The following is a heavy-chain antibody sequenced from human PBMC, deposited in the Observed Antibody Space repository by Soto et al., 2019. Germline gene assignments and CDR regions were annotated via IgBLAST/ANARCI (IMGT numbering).Heavy chain of an antibody. J-gene: IGHJ4*02. V-gene: IGHV3-23*01. CDR1: GFTFSSYA. Sequence: GGSMRLSCAASGFTFSSYAMSWVRQAPGKGLEWVSAISGSGGSTYYADSVKGRFTISRDNSKNTLYLQMNSLRAEDTAVYYCAKGIHMNKYYFDYWGQGTLVTVSS. CDR2: ISGSGGST. CDR3: AKGIHMNKYYFDY.